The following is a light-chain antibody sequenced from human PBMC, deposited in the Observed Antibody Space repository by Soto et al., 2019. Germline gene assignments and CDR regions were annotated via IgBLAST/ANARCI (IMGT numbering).Light chain of an antibody. CDR3: QHRT. CDR2: KAS. Sequence: DIQMTQSPSTLSASVGDRVTITCRASQSISSWLAWYQQKPGKAPKLLIYKASSLESGVPSRFSGSGSGTEFTLTISSLQPDDFATYYCQHRTFGQGTKV. J-gene: IGKJ1*01. V-gene: IGKV1-5*03. CDR1: QSISSW.